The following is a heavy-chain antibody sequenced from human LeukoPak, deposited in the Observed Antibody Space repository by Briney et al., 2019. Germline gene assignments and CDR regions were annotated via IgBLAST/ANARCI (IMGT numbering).Heavy chain of an antibody. D-gene: IGHD3-3*01. Sequence: ASVKVSCKASGYTFTSYDINWVRQATGQGLEWMGWINPNSGGTNYAQKFQGRVTMTRDTSISTAYMELSRLRSDDTAVYYCAREVHPGSGSDYWGQGTLVTVSS. J-gene: IGHJ4*02. CDR1: GYTFTSYD. CDR2: INPNSGGT. CDR3: AREVHPGSGSDY. V-gene: IGHV1-2*02.